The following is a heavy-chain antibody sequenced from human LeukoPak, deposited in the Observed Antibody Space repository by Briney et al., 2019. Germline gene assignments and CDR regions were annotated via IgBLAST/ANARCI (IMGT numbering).Heavy chain of an antibody. CDR1: GYTFTSYG. V-gene: IGHV1-18*01. D-gene: IGHD2-2*01. CDR3: ARDTTTYCSSTSCYNWFDP. Sequence: ASVKVSCMASGYTFTSYGISWVRQAPGQGLEWMGWISAYNGNTNYAQKLQGRVTMTTDTSTSTAYMELRSLRSDDTAVYYCARDTTTYCSSTSCYNWFDPWGQGTLVTVSS. J-gene: IGHJ5*02. CDR2: ISAYNGNT.